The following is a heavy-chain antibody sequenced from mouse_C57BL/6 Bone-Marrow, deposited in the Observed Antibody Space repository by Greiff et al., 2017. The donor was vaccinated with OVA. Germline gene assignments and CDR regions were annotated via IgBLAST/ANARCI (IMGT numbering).Heavy chain of an antibody. J-gene: IGHJ2*01. CDR2: IDPNSGGT. V-gene: IGHV1-72*01. CDR1: GYTFTSYW. Sequence: QVHVKQPGAELVKPGASVKLSCKASGYTFTSYWMHWVKQRPGRGLEWIGRIDPNSGGTKYNEKFKSKATLTVDKPSSTAYMQLSSLTSEDSAVYYCARGITTVLGDYWGQGTTLTVSS. CDR3: ARGITTVLGDY. D-gene: IGHD1-1*01.